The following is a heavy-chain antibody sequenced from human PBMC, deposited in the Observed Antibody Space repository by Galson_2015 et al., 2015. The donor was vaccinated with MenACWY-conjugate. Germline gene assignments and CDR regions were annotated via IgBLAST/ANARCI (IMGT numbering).Heavy chain of an antibody. CDR1: GFTFSSYS. V-gene: IGHV3-48*04. J-gene: IGHJ4*02. Sequence: SLRLSCAASGFTFSSYSMNWVRQAPGKGLEWVSYISSSSSTIYYADSVKGRFTISRDNAKSSLFLQMNSLGAEDTAVYYCAKDQGYGDFDYWGQGTLVTVSS. CDR3: AKDQGYGDFDY. D-gene: IGHD5-18*01. CDR2: ISSSSSTI.